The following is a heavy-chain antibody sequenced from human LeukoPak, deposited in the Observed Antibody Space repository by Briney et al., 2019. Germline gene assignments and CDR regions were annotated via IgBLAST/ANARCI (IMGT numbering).Heavy chain of an antibody. V-gene: IGHV3-48*03. Sequence: PGGSLRLSCAASGFTFSSYEMNWVRQAPGKGLEWVSYISSSGSTIYYADSVKGRFTISRDNAKNSLYLQMNSLRAEDTAVYYCARDRPVRSRITMVRGVMRFDYWGQGTLVTVSS. J-gene: IGHJ4*02. CDR1: GFTFSSYE. CDR2: ISSSGSTI. D-gene: IGHD3-10*01. CDR3: ARDRPVRSRITMVRGVMRFDY.